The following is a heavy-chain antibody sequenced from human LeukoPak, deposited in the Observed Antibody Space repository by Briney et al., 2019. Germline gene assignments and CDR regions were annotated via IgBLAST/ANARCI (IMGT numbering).Heavy chain of an antibody. CDR2: ICGSGGNT. V-gene: IGHV3-23*01. D-gene: IGHD3-22*01. CDR3: AKDLHRDYYDSSGYYSTWGTFDY. J-gene: IGHJ4*02. Sequence: GGSLRLSCGASGFTFSSFAMSWVRQAPGKGLEWVSGICGSGGNTYYADSVKGRFTISRDTSKNTLYLQMNSLRAEDTAVYYCAKDLHRDYYDSSGYYSTWGTFDYWGQGTLVTVSS. CDR1: GFTFSSFA.